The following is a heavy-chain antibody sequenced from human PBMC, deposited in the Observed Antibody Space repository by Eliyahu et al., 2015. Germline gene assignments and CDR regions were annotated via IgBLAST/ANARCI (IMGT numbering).Heavy chain of an antibody. Sequence: QVQLQESGPGLVKPSQTLSLTCXVSGGPISXENYFWSWIRQHPGKGLEWIAYISYSGTTYPNPSLKSRVTMSVDTSKNQFSLTLNSVTDADTAIYYCAREVNLPAESDAFDVWGQGTMVTVSS. CDR2: ISYSGTT. CDR1: GGPISXENYF. V-gene: IGHV4-31*03. CDR3: AREVNLPAESDAFDV. J-gene: IGHJ3*01. D-gene: IGHD6-19*01.